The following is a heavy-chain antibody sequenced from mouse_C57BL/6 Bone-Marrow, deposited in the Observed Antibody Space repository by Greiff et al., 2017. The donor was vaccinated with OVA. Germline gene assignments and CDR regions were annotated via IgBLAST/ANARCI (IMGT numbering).Heavy chain of an antibody. J-gene: IGHJ4*01. CDR2: IWGGGST. D-gene: IGHD1-1*01. CDR3: AKRAVVGPGAMDY. Sequence: QVQLQQSGHGLVAPSQSLSITCTVSGFSLTSYGVDWVRQPPGKGLEWLGVIWGGGSTNYNSALMSRLSISKDNSKSQVFLKMNSLQTDDTAMYYCAKRAVVGPGAMDYWGQGTSVTVSS. V-gene: IGHV2-9*01. CDR1: GFSLTSYG.